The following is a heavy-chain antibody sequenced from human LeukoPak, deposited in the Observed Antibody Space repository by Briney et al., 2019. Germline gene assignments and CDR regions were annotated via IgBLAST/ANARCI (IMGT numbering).Heavy chain of an antibody. Sequence: GGSLRLSCAASGFTFSSYAMSWVRQAPGKGLEWVSAISGSGGSTYYADSVKGRFTISRDNSKNTLYLQMNSLRAEDTAVYYCAKVRKTSYQLRNPSFDYWGQGTLVTVPS. D-gene: IGHD2-2*01. CDR3: AKVRKTSYQLRNPSFDY. J-gene: IGHJ4*02. V-gene: IGHV3-23*01. CDR1: GFTFSSYA. CDR2: ISGSGGST.